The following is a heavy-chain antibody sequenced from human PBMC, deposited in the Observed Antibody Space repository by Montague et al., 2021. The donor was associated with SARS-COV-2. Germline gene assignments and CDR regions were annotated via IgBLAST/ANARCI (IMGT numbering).Heavy chain of an antibody. J-gene: IGHJ2*01. CDR3: ARRGYYDSAGYHWHLDL. CDR1: GGSISNSHYY. V-gene: IGHV4-39*01. D-gene: IGHD3-22*01. Sequence: SETLSLTCTVSGGSISNSHYYCAWIRQPPGKELEWIGSIYFNGHSYYNPSLKNRASISLDTSKNQYYLKLNSVTAADTAVYFCARRGYYDSAGYHWHLDLWGRGMLVTVSS. CDR2: IYFNGHS.